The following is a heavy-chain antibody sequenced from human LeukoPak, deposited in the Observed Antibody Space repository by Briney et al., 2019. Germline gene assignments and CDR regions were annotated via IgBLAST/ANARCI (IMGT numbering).Heavy chain of an antibody. CDR2: INPNSGGT. J-gene: IGHJ6*03. D-gene: IGHD3-10*01. CDR3: ARARAYYYGSGSSRSCYYMDV. V-gene: IGHV1-2*02. CDR1: GYAFTGYY. Sequence: ASVKVSCKASGYAFTGYYMHWVRQAPGQGLEWMGWINPNSGGTNYAQKFQGRVTMTRDTSISTAYMELSRLRSDDTAVYYCARARAYYYGSGSSRSCYYMDVWGKGTTVTVSS.